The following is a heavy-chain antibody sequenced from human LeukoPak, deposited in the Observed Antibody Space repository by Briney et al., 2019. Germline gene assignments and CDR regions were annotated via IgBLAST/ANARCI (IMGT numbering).Heavy chain of an antibody. V-gene: IGHV4-59*01. J-gene: IGHJ4*02. CDR1: GGSMSSYY. D-gene: IGHD3-22*01. CDR3: ARGAYYDSSGYYYWVFDY. Sequence: PSETLSLTCTVPGGSMSSYYWSWIRQPPGKGLEWIGYIYYSGSTNYNPSLKSRVTISVDTSKNQFSLKLSSVTAADTAVYYCARGAYYDSSGYYYWVFDYWGQGTLVTVSS. CDR2: IYYSGST.